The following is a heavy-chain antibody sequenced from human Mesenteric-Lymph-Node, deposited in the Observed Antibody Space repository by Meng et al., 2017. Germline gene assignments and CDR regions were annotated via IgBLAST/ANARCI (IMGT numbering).Heavy chain of an antibody. D-gene: IGHD3-22*01. CDR2: IYHSGST. V-gene: IGHV4-4*02. Sequence: VPRPGSGPGLVKPLGTLSLTCAVSGGSISSSNWWSWVRQPPGKGLEWIGEIYHSGSTNYNPSLKSRVTISVDKSKNQFSLKLSSVTAADTAVYYCARATYYYDSSGYSIDYWGQGTLVTVSS. CDR3: ARATYYYDSSGYSIDY. J-gene: IGHJ4*02. CDR1: GGSISSSNW.